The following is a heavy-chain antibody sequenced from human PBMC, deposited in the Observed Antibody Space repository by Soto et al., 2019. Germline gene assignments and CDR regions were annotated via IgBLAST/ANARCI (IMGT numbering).Heavy chain of an antibody. J-gene: IGHJ6*02. CDR2: INNAGSST. V-gene: IGHV3-74*03. Sequence: PEGSMRLSSAASGFIFNKYWKHWVRQGPGKGLVWVSRINNAGSSTSYAGSVKGRFTISRDNAKNARYLQMNSLRFEDKALYDCARDPFGLDVWGQGSTVTAP. CDR3: ARDPFGLDV. CDR1: GFIFNKYW.